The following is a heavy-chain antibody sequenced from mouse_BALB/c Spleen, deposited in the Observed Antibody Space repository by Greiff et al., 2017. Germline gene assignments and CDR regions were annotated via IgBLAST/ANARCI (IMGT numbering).Heavy chain of an antibody. CDR2: IDPETGGT. CDR3: ARWDYDGYFDV. J-gene: IGHJ1*01. D-gene: IGHD2-4*01. Sequence: QVQLQQSGAELVRPGASVTLSCKASGYTFTDYEMHWVKQTPVHGLEWIGAIDPETGGTAYNQKFKGKATLTADKSSSTAYMHLNSLTSEDSAVYYCARWDYDGYFDVWGAGTTVTVSS. CDR1: GYTFTDYE. V-gene: IGHV1-15*01.